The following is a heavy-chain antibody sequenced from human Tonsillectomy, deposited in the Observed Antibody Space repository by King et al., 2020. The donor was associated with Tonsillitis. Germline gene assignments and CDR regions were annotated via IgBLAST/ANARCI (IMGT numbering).Heavy chain of an antibody. CDR2: ISIYNGTI. D-gene: IGHD3-10*01. CDR1: GYTFTSYG. V-gene: IGHV1-18*01. CDR3: ARDPDYGSGSFYPLDY. J-gene: IGHJ4*02. Sequence: QLVQSGAEVKKPGASVKVSCKASGYTFTSYGISWVRQAPGQGLEWMGWISIYNGTIKYGQKLQGRVTMTTDTSTSTAYMELRSLRPDDTAVYYCARDPDYGSGSFYPLDYWGQGTLVTVSS.